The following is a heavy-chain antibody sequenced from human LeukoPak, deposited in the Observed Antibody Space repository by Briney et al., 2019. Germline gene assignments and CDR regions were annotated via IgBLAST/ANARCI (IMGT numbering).Heavy chain of an antibody. Sequence: GGSLRLSCAASGFTFSSYAMHWVRQAPGKGLEWVAVISYDGSNKYYADSVKGRFTISRDNSKNTLYLLMNSLRAEDTAVYYCARAGPTVTEFAFDIWGQGTMATVSS. CDR3: ARAGPTVTEFAFDI. CDR1: GFTFSSYA. V-gene: IGHV3-30-3*01. CDR2: ISYDGSNK. D-gene: IGHD4-11*01. J-gene: IGHJ3*02.